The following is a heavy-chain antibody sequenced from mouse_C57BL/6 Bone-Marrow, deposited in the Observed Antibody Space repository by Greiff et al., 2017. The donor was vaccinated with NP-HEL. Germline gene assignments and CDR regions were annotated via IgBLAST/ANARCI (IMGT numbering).Heavy chain of an antibody. CDR3: ARGGYYYGRTFAY. J-gene: IGHJ3*01. D-gene: IGHD1-1*01. CDR2: IYPRSGNT. V-gene: IGHV1-81*01. Sequence: VQLQQSGAELARPGASVKLSCKASGYTFTSYGISWVKQRTGQGLEWIGEIYPRSGNTYYNEKFKGKATLTADKSSSTAYMELRSLTSEYSAVYFCARGGYYYGRTFAYWGQGTLVTVSA. CDR1: GYTFTSYG.